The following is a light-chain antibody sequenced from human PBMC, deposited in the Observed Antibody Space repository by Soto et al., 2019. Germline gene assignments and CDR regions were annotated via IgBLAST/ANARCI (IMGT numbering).Light chain of an antibody. CDR2: EVS. V-gene: IGLV2-14*01. CDR3: SSKTGSSSPFV. CDR1: TSDVGAYNY. J-gene: IGLJ1*01. Sequence: LTQPASVSGSPGQSITISCTGSTSDVGAYNYVSWYKHHPGQAPQLMIYEVSNRPSGVSNRFSGSKSGNTASLTISGLQADDEGDYYCSSKTGSSSPFVFGTGTKVTVL.